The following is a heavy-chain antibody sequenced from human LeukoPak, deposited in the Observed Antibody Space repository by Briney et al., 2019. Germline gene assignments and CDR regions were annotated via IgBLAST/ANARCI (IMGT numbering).Heavy chain of an antibody. CDR1: GFSFSSFA. J-gene: IGHJ4*02. Sequence: GGSLRLSCAASGFSFSSFALHWVRQAPGKGLEWVAATSPAGNEIYYADSVKGRFTISRDNSNKTLYLQMNSLRPEDTAVYYCARVVMPIIAVFDYWGQGTLVTVSS. V-gene: IGHV3-30*01. CDR3: ARVVMPIIAVFDY. CDR2: TSPAGNEI. D-gene: IGHD1-14*01.